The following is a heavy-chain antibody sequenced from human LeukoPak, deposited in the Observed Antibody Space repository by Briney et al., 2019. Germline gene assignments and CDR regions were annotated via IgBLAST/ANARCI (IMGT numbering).Heavy chain of an antibody. J-gene: IGHJ4*02. CDR2: INPSGGST. V-gene: IGHV1-46*01. CDR3: ARDRPVGYYFDY. D-gene: IGHD1-26*01. CDR1: GYIFTTYS. Sequence: ASVKVSCKTSGYIFTTYSMQWVRQAPGQGLDWMGIINPSGGSTTYAQKFQGRVTMTRDTSTSTVYMELSSLRSEDTAVYYCARDRPVGYYFDYWGQGTPVTVSS.